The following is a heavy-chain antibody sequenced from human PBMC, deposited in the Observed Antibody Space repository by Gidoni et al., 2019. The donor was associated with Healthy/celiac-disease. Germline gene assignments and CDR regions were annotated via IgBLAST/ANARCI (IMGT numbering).Heavy chain of an antibody. V-gene: IGHV3-48*02. J-gene: IGHJ4*02. CDR2: ISSSSSTI. CDR1: GFTFSSYS. Sequence: LSCAASGFTFSSYSMNWVRQAPGKGLEWVSYISSSSSTIYYADSGKGRFTISRDNAKNSLYLQMNSLRDEDTAVYYCARDQRYSYGYSDYWGQGTLVTVSS. D-gene: IGHD5-18*01. CDR3: ARDQRYSYGYSDY.